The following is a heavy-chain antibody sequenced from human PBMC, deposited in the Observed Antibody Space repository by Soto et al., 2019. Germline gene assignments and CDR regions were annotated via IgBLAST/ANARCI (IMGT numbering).Heavy chain of an antibody. CDR1: GFTFSSYA. J-gene: IGHJ6*02. D-gene: IGHD2-15*01. CDR2: ISYDGSNK. CDR3: ARELLSLYYYYGMDV. V-gene: IGHV3-30-3*01. Sequence: PGGSLRLSCAASGFTFSSYAMHWVRQAPGKGLEWVAVISYDGSNKYYADSVKGRFTISRDNSKNTLYLQMNSLRAEDTAVYYCARELLSLYYYYGMDVWGQGTTVTVSS.